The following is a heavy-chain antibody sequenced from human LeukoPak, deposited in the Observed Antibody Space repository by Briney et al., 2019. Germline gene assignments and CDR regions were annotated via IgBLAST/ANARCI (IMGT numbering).Heavy chain of an antibody. D-gene: IGHD2-2*02. V-gene: IGHV4-34*01. CDR1: GGSFSGYY. CDR2: INHSGST. CDR3: ARRRESLYGYYYYMDV. Sequence: SETLSLTCVVYGGSFSGYYWSWIRQPPGKGLEWIGEINHSGSTNYNPSLKSRVTISVDTSKNQFSLKLSSVTAADTAVYYCARRRESLYGYYYYMDVWGKGTTVTVSS. J-gene: IGHJ6*03.